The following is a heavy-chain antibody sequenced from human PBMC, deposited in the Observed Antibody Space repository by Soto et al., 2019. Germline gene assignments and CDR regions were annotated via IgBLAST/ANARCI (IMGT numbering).Heavy chain of an antibody. J-gene: IGHJ6*02. D-gene: IGHD3-10*01. CDR2: IKQDGSEK. CDR1: GFTFSSYW. V-gene: IGHV3-7*01. Sequence: LRLSCAASGFTFSSYWMSWVRQAPGKGLEWVANIKQDGSEKYYVDSVKGRFTISRDNAKNSLYLQMNSLRAEDTAVYYCARAGLWFGELFNYYYYGMDVWGQGTTVTVSS. CDR3: ARAGLWFGELFNYYYYGMDV.